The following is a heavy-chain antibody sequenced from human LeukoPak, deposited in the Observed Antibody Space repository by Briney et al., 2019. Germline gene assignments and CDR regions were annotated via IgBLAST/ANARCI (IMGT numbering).Heavy chain of an antibody. CDR3: AGSGGLANTGAVFDY. J-gene: IGHJ4*02. D-gene: IGHD3-10*01. CDR2: IYNSGST. Sequence: SETLSLTCTVSGGSISSYYWSWIRQPPGKGLEWIGYIYNSGSTNYNPSLKSRVTISVDTSRNQFSMKLNSVTAADTAVYYCAGSGGLANTGAVFDYWGQGTLVTVSS. CDR1: GGSISSYY. V-gene: IGHV4-4*08.